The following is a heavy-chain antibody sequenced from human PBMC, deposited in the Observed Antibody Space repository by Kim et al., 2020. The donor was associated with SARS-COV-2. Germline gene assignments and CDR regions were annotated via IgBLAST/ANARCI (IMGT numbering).Heavy chain of an antibody. V-gene: IGHV4-59*01. CDR2: IYNSGSS. CDR1: GGSISGFY. J-gene: IGHJ4*02. CDR3: ARSTPLTWVSSGWSGHFFDS. D-gene: IGHD6-19*01. Sequence: SETLSLTCTVSGGSISGFYWTWVRQPPGKGLEWIGYIYNSGSSNYNPSLKSRVTISSETSKNQFSLKLNPVTAADTAVYYCARSTPLTWVSSGWSGHFFDSWGQGTLVPVSA.